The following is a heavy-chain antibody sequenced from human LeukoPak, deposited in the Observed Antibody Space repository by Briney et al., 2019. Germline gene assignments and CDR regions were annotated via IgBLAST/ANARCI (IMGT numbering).Heavy chain of an antibody. D-gene: IGHD5-12*01. CDR1: DDSMRSSSHY. J-gene: IGHJ6*02. CDR3: AGGATVATYYAMDV. Sequence: SETLSLTCIVSDDSMRSSSHYWGWICQPPGKGLEWIGSIYYSGSAYYKLSLKSRITISADRSKSQFSLRLSSVTASDTAVYFCAGGATVATYYAMDVWGQGTTVTVSS. CDR2: IYYSGSA. V-gene: IGHV4-39*01.